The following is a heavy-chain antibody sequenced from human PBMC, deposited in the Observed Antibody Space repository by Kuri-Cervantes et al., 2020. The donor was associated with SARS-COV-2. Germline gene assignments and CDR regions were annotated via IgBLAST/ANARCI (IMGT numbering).Heavy chain of an antibody. V-gene: IGHV4-39*01. Sequence: SETLSLTCNVSGGSIGSTRSYWGWVRQPPGKGLEWIATIFYSGSIYYNPSLRGRVTISVDTSNNQFSLKVTSVTAADTAVYYCARLSLGPAVTGGFDIWGQGTMVTVSS. CDR1: GGSIGSTRSY. CDR2: IFYSGSI. CDR3: ARLSLGPAVTGGFDI. D-gene: IGHD4-17*01. J-gene: IGHJ3*02.